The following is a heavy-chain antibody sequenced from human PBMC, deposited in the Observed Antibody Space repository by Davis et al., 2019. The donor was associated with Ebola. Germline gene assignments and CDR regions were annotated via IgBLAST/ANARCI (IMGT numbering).Heavy chain of an antibody. CDR3: AKDILKGIRWYFDL. V-gene: IGHV3-23*01. D-gene: IGHD2-21*01. CDR1: GFNFYNYA. Sequence: GGSLRLSCAASGFNFYNYAMSWVRQALGKGLEWVSAISNSGGSTYYAGSVKGRFTISRDNSKNTLYLQMNSLRAEDTAVYYCAKDILKGIRWYFDLWGRGTLVTVSS. CDR2: ISNSGGST. J-gene: IGHJ2*01.